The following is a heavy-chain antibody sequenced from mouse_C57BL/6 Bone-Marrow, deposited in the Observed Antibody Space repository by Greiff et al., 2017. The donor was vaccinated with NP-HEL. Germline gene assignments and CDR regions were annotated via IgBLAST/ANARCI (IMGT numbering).Heavy chain of an antibody. CDR1: GFTFSDYY. J-gene: IGHJ4*01. CDR2: INYDGSST. V-gene: IGHV5-16*01. CDR3: AREGGLRRRTYAMDY. Sequence: VESEGGLVQPGSSMKLSCTASGFTFSDYYMAWVRQVPEKGLEWVANINYDGSSTYYLDSLKSRFIISRDNAKNILYLQMRRLKSEDTATYYCAREGGLRRRTYAMDYWGQGTSVTVSS. D-gene: IGHD2-4*01.